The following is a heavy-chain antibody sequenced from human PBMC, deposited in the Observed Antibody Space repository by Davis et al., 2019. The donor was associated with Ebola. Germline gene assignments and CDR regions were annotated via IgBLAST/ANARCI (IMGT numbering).Heavy chain of an antibody. CDR1: GFTFSSYG. CDR3: AKSGLSFGVVKYHYGMDV. J-gene: IGHJ6*04. V-gene: IGHV3-30*18. CDR2: ISYDGSNK. D-gene: IGHD3-3*01. Sequence: PGGSLRLSCLASGFTFSSYGMHWVRQAPGKGLEWVAVISYDGSNKYYADSVKGRFTISRDNSKNTLYLQMNSLRAEDTAVYYCAKSGLSFGVVKYHYGMDVWGKGTTVTVSS.